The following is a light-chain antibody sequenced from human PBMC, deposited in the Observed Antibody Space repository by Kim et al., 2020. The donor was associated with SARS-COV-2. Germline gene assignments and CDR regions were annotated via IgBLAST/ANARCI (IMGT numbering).Light chain of an antibody. Sequence: LATAERATLSCTASQRIRDAYLGWYQQKPGRAPRLLVSGASTRATGIPDRFSGSVSGTDFILTIDRVDPEDFAVYYCHYYAGSPYTFGQGTKLEI. CDR1: QRIRDAY. J-gene: IGKJ2*01. CDR2: GAS. V-gene: IGKV3-20*01. CDR3: HYYAGSPYT.